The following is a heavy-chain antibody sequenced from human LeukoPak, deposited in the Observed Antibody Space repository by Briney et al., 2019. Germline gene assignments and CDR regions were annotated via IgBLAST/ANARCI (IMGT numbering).Heavy chain of an antibody. CDR1: GFTFSSYW. D-gene: IGHD6-19*01. V-gene: IGHV3-7*01. J-gene: IGHJ4*02. CDR3: AREEYSSGWYAGYFDY. Sequence: PGGSLRLSCAASGFTFSSYWMNWVRQTPGKGLEWVANIKQDGSEKYYVDFVKGRFTISRDNAKNSLYLQMNSLRAEDTAVYYCAREEYSSGWYAGYFDYWGQGTLVTVSS. CDR2: IKQDGSEK.